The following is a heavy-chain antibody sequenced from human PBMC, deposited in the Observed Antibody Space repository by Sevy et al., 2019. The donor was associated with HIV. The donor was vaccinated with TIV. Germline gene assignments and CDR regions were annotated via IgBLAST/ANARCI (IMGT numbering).Heavy chain of an antibody. V-gene: IGHV3-23*01. J-gene: IGHJ6*02. CDR3: AKGGGIAARLPYYYGMDV. CDR1: AFTFSNYA. CDR2: VGSGGST. Sequence: GGSLRLSCAASAFTFSNYAMSWVRQAPGKGLEWVSGVGSGGSTYYADSLKGRFTISRDNSKNTLYLQMNSLRAEDTAVYYCAKGGGIAARLPYYYGMDVWGQGTTVTVSS. D-gene: IGHD6-6*01.